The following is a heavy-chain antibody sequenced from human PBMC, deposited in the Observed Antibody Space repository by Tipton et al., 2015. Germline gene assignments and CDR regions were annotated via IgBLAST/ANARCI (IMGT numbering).Heavy chain of an antibody. CDR2: ISYSGST. Sequence: TLSLTCTVSGGSVTSGSYYWSWIRQPPGKGLEWIGYISYSGSTHYNPSFKSRVAISADTSKNQFSLTLNSVTAADTAVYYCARDLEHGMDVWGQGTTVTVSS. CDR1: GGSVTSGSYY. J-gene: IGHJ6*02. CDR3: ARDLEHGMDV. D-gene: IGHD5-24*01. V-gene: IGHV4-61*01.